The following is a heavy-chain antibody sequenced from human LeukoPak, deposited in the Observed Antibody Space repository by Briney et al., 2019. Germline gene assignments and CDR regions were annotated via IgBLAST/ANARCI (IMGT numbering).Heavy chain of an antibody. Sequence: PGGSLRLSCAASGFTFSSYAMHWVRQAPGKGLEWVAVISYDGSNKYYADSVKGRFTISRDNSKNTLYLQMNSLRAEDTAVYYCAKGRGVPDYGDYGEEAPYYFDYWGQGTLVTVSS. CDR1: GFTFSSYA. V-gene: IGHV3-30-3*01. CDR3: AKGRGVPDYGDYGEEAPYYFDY. CDR2: ISYDGSNK. D-gene: IGHD4-17*01. J-gene: IGHJ4*02.